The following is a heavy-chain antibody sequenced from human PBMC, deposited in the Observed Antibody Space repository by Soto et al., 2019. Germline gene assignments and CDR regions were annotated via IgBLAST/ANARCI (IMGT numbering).Heavy chain of an antibody. CDR2: INSDGSST. V-gene: IGHV3-74*01. CDR3: VRTSLVVAAATREDY. CDR1: GFTFSSYW. D-gene: IGHD2-15*01. Sequence: EVQLVESGGGLVQPGGSLRLSCAASGFTFSSYWMHWVRQAPGKGLVWVSRINSDGSSTSYAGSVKGRFTISRDNAKNTLYLQMNSLRAEDTAVYYCVRTSLVVAAATREDYWCQGTLVTVSS. J-gene: IGHJ4*02.